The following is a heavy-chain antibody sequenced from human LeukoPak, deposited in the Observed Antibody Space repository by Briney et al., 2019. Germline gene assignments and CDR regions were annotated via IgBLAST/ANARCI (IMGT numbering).Heavy chain of an antibody. Sequence: ASVKVSCKASGGTFSSYAISWVRQAPGQGLEWMGGIIPIFGTANYAQKFQGRVTITADESTSTAYMELSSLRSEDTAVYYCARTLGYCSSTSCPDDYYYYGMDVWGQGTTVTVSS. J-gene: IGHJ6*02. D-gene: IGHD2-2*01. CDR3: ARTLGYCSSTSCPDDYYYYGMDV. V-gene: IGHV1-69*13. CDR2: IIPIFGTA. CDR1: GGTFSSYA.